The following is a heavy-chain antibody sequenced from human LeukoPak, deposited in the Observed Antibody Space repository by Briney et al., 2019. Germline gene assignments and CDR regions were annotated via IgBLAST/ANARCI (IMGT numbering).Heavy chain of an antibody. V-gene: IGHV3-33*06. J-gene: IGHJ3*02. D-gene: IGHD3-3*01. Sequence: PGGSLRLSCAASGFTFSSYGMHWVRQAPGKGLEWVAIIWYDGSKKYYGDSVKGRFTISRDNSKNTLYLQMNSLRAEDTAVYYCAKDSDFWSGYPYAFDMWGQGTMVTVSS. CDR3: AKDSDFWSGYPYAFDM. CDR1: GFTFSSYG. CDR2: IWYDGSKK.